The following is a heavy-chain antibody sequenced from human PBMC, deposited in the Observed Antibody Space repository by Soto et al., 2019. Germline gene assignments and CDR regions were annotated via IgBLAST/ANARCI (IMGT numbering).Heavy chain of an antibody. J-gene: IGHJ4*02. Sequence: PSETLSLTCTVSGGSISSGDYYWSWIRQPPGKGLEWIGYIYYSGSTYYNPSLKSRVTISVDTSKNQFSLKLSSVTAADTAVYYCAREEGATTYLDYWGQGXLVTVSS. CDR2: IYYSGST. CDR1: GGSISSGDYY. D-gene: IGHD1-26*01. V-gene: IGHV4-30-4*01. CDR3: AREEGATTYLDY.